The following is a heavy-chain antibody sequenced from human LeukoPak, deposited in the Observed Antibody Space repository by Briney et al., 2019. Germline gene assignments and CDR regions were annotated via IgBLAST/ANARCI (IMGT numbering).Heavy chain of an antibody. CDR3: AKADSYGSGSYYLLDY. V-gene: IGHV3-30*18. CDR1: GFTFSSCG. J-gene: IGHJ4*02. CDR2: ISYDGTNK. Sequence: PGGSLRLSCAASGFTFSSCGMHWVRQAPGKGLEWVAVISYDGTNKYYADSVKGRFTISRDNSKNTLYLQMNSLRAEDTAVYYCAKADSYGSGSYYLLDYWGQGTLVTVSS. D-gene: IGHD3-10*01.